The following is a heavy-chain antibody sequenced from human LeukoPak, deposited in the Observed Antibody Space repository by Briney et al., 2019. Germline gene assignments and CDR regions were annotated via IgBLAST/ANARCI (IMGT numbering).Heavy chain of an antibody. CDR2: IYTSGST. Sequence: KPSETLSLTCTVSGGSISSYYWSWIRQPAGKGLEWIGRIYTSGSTNYNPSLKSRVTVSVDTSNNQFSLKLSSVTAADTAVYYCARQGRWNDENWFDPWGQGTLVTVSS. CDR1: GGSISSYY. D-gene: IGHD1-1*01. V-gene: IGHV4-4*07. J-gene: IGHJ5*02. CDR3: ARQGRWNDENWFDP.